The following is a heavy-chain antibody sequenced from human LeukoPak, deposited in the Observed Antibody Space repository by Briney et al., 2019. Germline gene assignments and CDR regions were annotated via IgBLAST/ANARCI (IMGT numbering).Heavy chain of an antibody. V-gene: IGHV4-59*01. CDR3: ARDRDFWSGSYYYTMTS. Sequence: SETLSLTCTVSGDSISSYYWSWIRQSPGKGLEWIGYIYYSGSTNYNPSLQSRVTISVDTSRSNFSLKLSSVTAADTAVYYCARDRDFWSGSYYYTMTSGAKGPRSPSP. CDR1: GDSISSYY. D-gene: IGHD3-3*01. J-gene: IGHJ6*02. CDR2: IYYSGST.